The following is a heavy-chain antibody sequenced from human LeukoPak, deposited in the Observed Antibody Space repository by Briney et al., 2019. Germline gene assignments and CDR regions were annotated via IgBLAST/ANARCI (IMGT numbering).Heavy chain of an antibody. CDR3: AKDSRNVLLWFGESPLGAY. CDR2: IRYDGSNK. CDR1: GFTFSSYG. D-gene: IGHD3-10*01. V-gene: IGHV3-30*02. J-gene: IGHJ4*02. Sequence: PGGSLRLSCAASGFTFSSYGMHWVRQAPGKGLEWVAFIRYDGSNKYYADSVKGRFTISRDNSKNTLYLQMNSLRAEDTAVYYCAKDSRNVLLWFGESPLGAYWGQGTLVTVSS.